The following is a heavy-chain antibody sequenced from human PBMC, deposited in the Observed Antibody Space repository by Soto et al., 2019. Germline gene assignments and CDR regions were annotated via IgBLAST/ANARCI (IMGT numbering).Heavy chain of an antibody. CDR1: GYTFTGYY. J-gene: IGHJ6*02. CDR2: INPNSGGT. Sequence: ASVKVSCKASGYTFTGYYMHWVRQAPGQGRDWMGWINPNSGGTNYAQKFQGRATRTRNTPITTANRDLSRLRSNKTAVNYGERDPRGETLSNYHYGMDVWGQGTPVTVSS. D-gene: IGHD3-10*01. CDR3: ERDPRGETLSNYHYGMDV. V-gene: IGHV1-2*02.